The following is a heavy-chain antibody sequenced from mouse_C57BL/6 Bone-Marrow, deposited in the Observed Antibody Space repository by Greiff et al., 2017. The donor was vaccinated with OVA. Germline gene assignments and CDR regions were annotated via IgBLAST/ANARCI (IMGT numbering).Heavy chain of an antibody. CDR1: GYAFSSSW. D-gene: IGHD1-1*01. Sequence: QVQLQQSGPELVKPGASVKISFKASGYAFSSSWMNWVKQRPGKGLEWIGRIYPGDGDTNYNGKFKGKATLTADKSSSTAYMQLSSLTSEDSAVYFCAYYYGSPYYFDYWGQGTTLTVSS. J-gene: IGHJ2*01. CDR2: IYPGDGDT. CDR3: AYYYGSPYYFDY. V-gene: IGHV1-82*01.